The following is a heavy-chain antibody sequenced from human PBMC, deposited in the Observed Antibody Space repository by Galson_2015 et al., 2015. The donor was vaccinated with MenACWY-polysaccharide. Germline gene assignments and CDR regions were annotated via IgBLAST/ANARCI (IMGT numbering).Heavy chain of an antibody. V-gene: IGHV3-23*01. CDR2: IGGSGSNT. Sequence: SLRLSCAASGFTFTSYAMSWVRQAPGKGLEWVSTIGGSGSNTHYADSVKGRFTISRDNSKNTLSLQMNSLRAEDTAVYYCAKVGPRSSWTMGIDYWGQGTLVTVSS. D-gene: IGHD6-13*01. CDR1: GFTFTSYA. J-gene: IGHJ4*02. CDR3: AKVGPRSSWTMGIDY.